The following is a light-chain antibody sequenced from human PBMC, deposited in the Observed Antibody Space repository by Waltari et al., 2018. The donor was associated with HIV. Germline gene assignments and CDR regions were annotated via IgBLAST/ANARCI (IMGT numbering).Light chain of an antibody. CDR3: SSYRSSSTWV. V-gene: IGLV2-14*03. J-gene: IGLJ3*02. CDR1: SSDVGGYNY. Sequence: ISCTGTSSDVGGYNYVSWYQQHPGKAPKLMIYDVSNRPSGVSNRFSGSKSGNTASLTISGLQAEDEADYYCSSYRSSSTWVFGGGTKLTVL. CDR2: DVS.